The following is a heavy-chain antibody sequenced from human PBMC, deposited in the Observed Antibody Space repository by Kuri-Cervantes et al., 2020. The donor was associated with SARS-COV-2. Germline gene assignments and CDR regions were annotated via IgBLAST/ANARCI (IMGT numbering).Heavy chain of an antibody. D-gene: IGHD2-15*01. CDR2: MNPNSGNT. V-gene: IGHV1-8*02. Sequence: ASVKVSCKASGYTFTSYDINWVRQATGQGLEWMGWMNPNSGNTGYAQKFQGRVTMTRNTSISTAYMELSSLRSEDTAVYYCARGLYSAEYCSGGSCYNWFDPWGQGTLVTVSS. CDR1: GYTFTSYD. J-gene: IGHJ5*02. CDR3: ARGLYSAEYCSGGSCYNWFDP.